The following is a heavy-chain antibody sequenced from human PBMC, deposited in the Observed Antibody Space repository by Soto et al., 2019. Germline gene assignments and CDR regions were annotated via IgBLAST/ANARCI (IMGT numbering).Heavy chain of an antibody. D-gene: IGHD2-15*01. CDR3: ARASYATFDY. J-gene: IGHJ4*02. CDR2: IYYSGST. CDR1: GGSISSYY. Sequence: PSETLDLTCTVSGGSISSYYWSWIRQPPGKGLEWIGYIYYSGSTNYNPSLKSRVTISVDTSKNQFSLKLSSVTAADPFVYYCARASYATFDYWGQGTLVTVSS. V-gene: IGHV4-59*01.